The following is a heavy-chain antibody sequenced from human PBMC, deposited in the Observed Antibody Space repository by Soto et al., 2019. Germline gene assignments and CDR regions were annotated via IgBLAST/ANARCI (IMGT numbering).Heavy chain of an antibody. J-gene: IGHJ4*02. CDR3: ARDQAMAQFDY. V-gene: IGHV1-18*01. Sequence: QVQLVQSGAEVKKPGASVKVSCKASGYTFTSYGISWVRQAPGQGLEWMGWINAYNGNTKYAQKLQGRVTMTTDTPTSTAYMELRSLRSDATAVCYCARDQAMAQFDYWGQGTLVTVSS. CDR2: INAYNGNT. CDR1: GYTFTSYG. D-gene: IGHD5-18*01.